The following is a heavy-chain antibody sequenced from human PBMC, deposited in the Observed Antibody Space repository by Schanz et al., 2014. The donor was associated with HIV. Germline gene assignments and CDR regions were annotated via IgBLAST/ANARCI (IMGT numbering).Heavy chain of an antibody. CDR1: GFTITSYG. D-gene: IGHD3-16*01. Sequence: EVQLLESGGGLVQPGGSLRLSCAVSGFTITSYGMSWVRQAPGKGLEWVSTISAGVGTASYADSVKGRFTISRDNSKKMLFLQMNXXXAXXXAVYYCAIRTPMISFGAFDTWGRGTMVTVSS. J-gene: IGHJ3*02. V-gene: IGHV3-23*01. CDR2: ISAGVGTA. CDR3: AIRTPMISFGAFDT.